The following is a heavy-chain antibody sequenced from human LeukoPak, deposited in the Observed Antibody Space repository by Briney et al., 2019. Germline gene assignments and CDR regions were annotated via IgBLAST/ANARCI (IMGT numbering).Heavy chain of an antibody. CDR1: GFSFNSYW. Sequence: GGSLRRSCVASGFSFNSYWMTWVRQAPGKGLEWVANIKEDGSEKYYVESGKGRFSISRDNAKNSLYLQMNSLRAEDTAVYYCGSAMGASGHELPVDYWGQGILVTVSS. V-gene: IGHV3-7*01. D-gene: IGHD6-13*01. CDR2: IKEDGSEK. J-gene: IGHJ4*02. CDR3: GSAMGASGHELPVDY.